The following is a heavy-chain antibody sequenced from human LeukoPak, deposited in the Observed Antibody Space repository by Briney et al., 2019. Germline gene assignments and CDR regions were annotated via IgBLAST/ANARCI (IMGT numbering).Heavy chain of an antibody. D-gene: IGHD6-13*01. CDR1: GFTFSSYS. CDR3: ARVRIAATGLGAFDP. Sequence: GGSLRLSCAASGFTFSSYSMNWVRQAPGKGLEWVSSISSSSSYIYYADSVKGRFTISRDNAKNSLYLQMNSLRADDTALYYCARVRIAATGLGAFDPWGQGTLVTVSS. V-gene: IGHV3-21*01. J-gene: IGHJ5*02. CDR2: ISSSSSYI.